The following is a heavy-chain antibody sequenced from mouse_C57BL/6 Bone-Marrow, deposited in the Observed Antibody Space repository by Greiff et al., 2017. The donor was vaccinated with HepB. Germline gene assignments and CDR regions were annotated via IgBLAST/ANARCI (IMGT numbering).Heavy chain of an antibody. V-gene: IGHV1-82*01. CDR1: GYAFSSSW. Sequence: VKVVESGPELVKPGASVKISCKASGYAFSSSWMNWVKQRPGKGLEWIGRICPGDGDTNYNGTFKGKATLTADKSSSTAYMQLCSHTSEDSAVYSCGRSTTVVATDYWGQGTTLTVSS. D-gene: IGHD1-1*01. CDR2: ICPGDGDT. J-gene: IGHJ2*01. CDR3: GRSTTVVATDY.